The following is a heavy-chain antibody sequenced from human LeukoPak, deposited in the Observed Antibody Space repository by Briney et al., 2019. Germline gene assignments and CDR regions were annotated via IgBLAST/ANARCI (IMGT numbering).Heavy chain of an antibody. Sequence: GGSLRLSCAASGFTFSSYAMSWVRQAPGKGLEWVSAISGSGGSTYYADSVKGRFTISRDNSKNTLYLQMNSLRAEDTAVYYCAKDVAGTNSIRGPQDYWGQGTLVTVSS. J-gene: IGHJ4*02. CDR1: GFTFSSYA. CDR3: AKDVAGTNSIRGPQDY. V-gene: IGHV3-23*01. D-gene: IGHD4-23*01. CDR2: ISGSGGST.